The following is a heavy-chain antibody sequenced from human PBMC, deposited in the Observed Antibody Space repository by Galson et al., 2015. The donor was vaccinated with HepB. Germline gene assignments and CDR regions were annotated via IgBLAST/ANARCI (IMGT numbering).Heavy chain of an antibody. V-gene: IGHV3-30-3*01. CDR1: GFTFSSYA. Sequence: SLRLSCAASGFTFSSYAMHWVRQAPGKGLEWVAVISYDGSNKYYADSVKGRFTISRDNSKNTLYLQMNSLRAEDTAVYYCARAWLGWPLYGMDVWGQGTTVTVSS. J-gene: IGHJ6*02. CDR2: ISYDGSNK. D-gene: IGHD6-19*01. CDR3: ARAWLGWPLYGMDV.